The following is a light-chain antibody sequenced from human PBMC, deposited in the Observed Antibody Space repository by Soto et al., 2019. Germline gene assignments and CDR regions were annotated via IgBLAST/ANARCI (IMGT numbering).Light chain of an antibody. CDR1: QSISSY. Sequence: DIQMTQSPSILSASVGDRVTIACRASQSISSYLAWYQQKPGKAPNLLIYKASNLASGVPSRFTGGGSGTDFTLTISSLQPEDFATYYCQQTNSIPITFGQGTRLEIK. CDR3: QQTNSIPIT. CDR2: KAS. V-gene: IGKV1-5*03. J-gene: IGKJ5*01.